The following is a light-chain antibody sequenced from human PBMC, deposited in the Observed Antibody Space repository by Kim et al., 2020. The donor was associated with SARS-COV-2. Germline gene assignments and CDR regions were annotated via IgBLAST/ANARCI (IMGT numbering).Light chain of an antibody. CDR2: SNH. CDR1: SSNIGNNA. J-gene: IGLJ3*02. CDR3: AGWDDSLNGRV. Sequence: ELTQPPSASGTPGQRVTISCSGSSSNIGNNAVNWYQQLPGTAPKLLIYSNHQRPSGVPDRFSGSKSGTSASLAISGLQSEDEADYYCAGWDDSLNGRVFGGGTKVTVL. V-gene: IGLV1-44*01.